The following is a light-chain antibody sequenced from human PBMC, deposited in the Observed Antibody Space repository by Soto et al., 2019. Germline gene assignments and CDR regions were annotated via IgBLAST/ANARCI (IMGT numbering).Light chain of an antibody. V-gene: IGKV1-39*01. CDR2: AVS. CDR1: QSIDSY. Sequence: EIQMTQSPSSLSASVGERVTITCRASQSIDSYLNWYQQKPGKAPKLLIYAVSNLQSGLPSRFSGSGSGTDFSLTVSSLQPEDSATYYCQQTYSTPLYTFGQGTKLEIK. CDR3: QQTYSTPLYT. J-gene: IGKJ2*01.